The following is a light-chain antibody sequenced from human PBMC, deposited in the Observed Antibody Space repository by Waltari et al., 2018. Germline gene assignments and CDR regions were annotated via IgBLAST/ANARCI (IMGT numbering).Light chain of an antibody. V-gene: IGLV7-43*01. CDR3: LLHCGGAWV. CDR2: SST. J-gene: IGLJ3*02. Sequence: QTVVTQEPSLTVSPGGTVTLTCASSTGAVTSGCFPSWFQQKPGQPPRALIYSSTRQHSWTPRFTGYLLGGNAALTLSGAQPEDEAEYYCLLHCGGAWVFGGGTKVTVL. CDR1: TGAVTSGCF.